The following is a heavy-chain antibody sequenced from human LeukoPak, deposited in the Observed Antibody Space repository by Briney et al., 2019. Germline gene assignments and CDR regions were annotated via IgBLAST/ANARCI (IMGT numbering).Heavy chain of an antibody. CDR2: ISGSGGST. CDR1: GFTFSSYA. Sequence: GGSLRLSCAASGFTFSSYAMSWVRQAPGKGLEWVSAISGSGGSTYYADSVKGRFTISRDNSRNTLYLQMNSLRAEDTAVYYCAREEMMVVLALDMWGQGTMVTVSS. CDR3: AREEMMVVLALDM. D-gene: IGHD3-22*01. J-gene: IGHJ3*02. V-gene: IGHV3-23*01.